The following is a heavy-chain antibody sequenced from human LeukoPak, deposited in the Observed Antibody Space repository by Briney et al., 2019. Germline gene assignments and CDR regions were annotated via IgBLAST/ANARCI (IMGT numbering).Heavy chain of an antibody. V-gene: IGHV1-2*02. J-gene: IGHJ3*02. CDR2: INPNSGGT. D-gene: IGHD2-2*01. CDR1: GYTFTGYY. Sequence: ASVKVSCKASGYTFTGYYMHWVRQAPGQGLEWMGWINPNSGGTNYAQKFQGRVTMTRDTSISTAYMELSRLRSDDTAVYYCARALIVVVPAADDAFDIWGQGTMVTVSS. CDR3: ARALIVVVPAADDAFDI.